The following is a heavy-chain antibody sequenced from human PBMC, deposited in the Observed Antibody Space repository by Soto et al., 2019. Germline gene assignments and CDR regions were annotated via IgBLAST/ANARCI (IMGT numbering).Heavy chain of an antibody. J-gene: IGHJ4*01. D-gene: IGHD3-10*01. CDR3: ARGHWELAY. V-gene: IGHV4-59*08. CDR1: RGSINSYD. CDR2: ISXPGST. Sequence: XXTLSLTCTVSRGSINSYDWSWIRQPPGKGLAPXGYISXPGSTAHNHSXXSRVTISXXKTKNQISLQLSPVTAPDTAIYYCARGHWELAYWGQGTLVTASS.